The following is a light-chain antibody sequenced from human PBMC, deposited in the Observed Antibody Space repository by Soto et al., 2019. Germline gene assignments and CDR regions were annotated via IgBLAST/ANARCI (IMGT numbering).Light chain of an antibody. CDR3: QQYHTCPWT. CDR2: RAS. Sequence: IRMSQSPYTLSAYAADRVSNNSRASQNINNWLAWYHQIPGKAPKILIYRASNSESGVPSRFSGTESGTEFTLTISSLQPDDSGTYYCQQYHTCPWTFGPGTKVDIK. CDR1: QNINNW. V-gene: IGKV1-5*03. J-gene: IGKJ1*01.